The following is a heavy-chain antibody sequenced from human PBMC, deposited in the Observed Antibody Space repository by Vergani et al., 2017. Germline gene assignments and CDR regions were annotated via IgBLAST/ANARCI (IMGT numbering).Heavy chain of an antibody. Sequence: EVQLVESGGGLVQPGGSLRLSCAASGFTFSSYAMSWVRQAPGKGLEWVSAISGSGGSTYYADSVKGRFTISRDNSKNTLYLQMNSLRAEDTAVYYCARDLVSSSWYRYDGMDVWGEGTTV. CDR3: ARDLVSSSWYRYDGMDV. CDR2: ISGSGGST. V-gene: IGHV3-23*04. D-gene: IGHD6-13*01. CDR1: GFTFSSYA. J-gene: IGHJ6*02.